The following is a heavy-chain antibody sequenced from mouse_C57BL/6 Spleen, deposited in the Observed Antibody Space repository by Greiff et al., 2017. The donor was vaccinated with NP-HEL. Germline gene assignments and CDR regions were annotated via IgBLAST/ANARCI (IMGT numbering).Heavy chain of an antibody. Sequence: QVQLQQPGAELVRPGSSVKLSCKASGYTFTSYWMHWVKQRPIQGLEWIGNIDPSDSEPHYNQKFKDKATLTVDKSSSTAYMQLSSLTSEDSAVYYCARETGKGFAYWGQGTLVTVSA. CDR3: ARETGKGFAY. CDR2: IDPSDSEP. CDR1: GYTFTSYW. D-gene: IGHD4-1*01. V-gene: IGHV1-52*01. J-gene: IGHJ3*01.